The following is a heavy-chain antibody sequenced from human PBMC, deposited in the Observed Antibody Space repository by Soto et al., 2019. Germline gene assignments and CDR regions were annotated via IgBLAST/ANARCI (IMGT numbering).Heavy chain of an antibody. D-gene: IGHD2-15*01. CDR1: EFTFSDYH. CDR3: ASGQTLLPTPFDL. CDR2: ISSSSDYT. J-gene: IGHJ2*01. Sequence: QVQLVESGGGLVKPGGSLRLSCAASEFTFSDYHMNWIRQAPGKGLEWVSHISSSSDYTNYADSVEGRFTISRDNAKNSLYLQMNSLRAEDTAVYYCASGQTLLPTPFDLWGRGTLVTVSS. V-gene: IGHV3-11*05.